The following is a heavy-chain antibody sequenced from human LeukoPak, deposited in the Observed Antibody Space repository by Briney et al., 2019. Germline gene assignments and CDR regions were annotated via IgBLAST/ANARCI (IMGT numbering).Heavy chain of an antibody. CDR1: GFTFDDYA. CDR3: AKGNYYGSGSYTYFDY. Sequence: QPGRSLRLSCAASGFTFDDYAMHWVRHAPGKGVEWVSGISWNSGSIGYADSVKGRFTISRDNAKNSLYLQMNSLRAEDTALYYCAKGNYYGSGSYTYFDYWGQGTLVTVSS. D-gene: IGHD3-10*01. CDR2: ISWNSGSI. V-gene: IGHV3-9*01. J-gene: IGHJ4*02.